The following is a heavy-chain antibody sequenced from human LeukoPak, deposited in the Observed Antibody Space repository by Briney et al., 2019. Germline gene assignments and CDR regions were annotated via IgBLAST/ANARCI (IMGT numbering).Heavy chain of an antibody. V-gene: IGHV3-7*01. Sequence: GGSLRLSCAASGFTFSSYWMSWVRQAPGKGLEWVAKIKHDGSEKYYVDSVKGRFTISRDNAKNSLYLQMNTLRAEDTAVYYCTRDDPYFFDYWGQGTPVTVSS. CDR2: IKHDGSEK. CDR3: TRDDPYFFDY. D-gene: IGHD3-10*01. CDR1: GFTFSSYW. J-gene: IGHJ4*02.